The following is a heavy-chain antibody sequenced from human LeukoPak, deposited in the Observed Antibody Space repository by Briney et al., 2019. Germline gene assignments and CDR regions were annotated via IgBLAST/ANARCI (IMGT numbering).Heavy chain of an antibody. J-gene: IGHJ5*02. V-gene: IGHV3-15*01. CDR2: IKSKIGGATA. Sequence: PGRPLRLSCAASGFTFSSYSMNWVRQAPGKGLEWVGRIKSKIGGATADYAAPVKDRFTISRDDSKNTLYLQMNSLKTEDTAVYYCATDRAWFDPWGQGTLVTVSS. CDR1: GFTFSSYS. CDR3: ATDRAWFDP. D-gene: IGHD3-10*01.